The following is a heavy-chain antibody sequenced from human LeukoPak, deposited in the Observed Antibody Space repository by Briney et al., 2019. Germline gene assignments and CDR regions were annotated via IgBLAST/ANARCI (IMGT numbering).Heavy chain of an antibody. D-gene: IGHD4-17*01. Sequence: GGSLRLSCAASGFTVSSNYMSWVRQAPGKGLEWVSVIYSGGSTYYADSVEGRFTVSRDNSKNTLYLQMNSLRAEDTAVFYCAKEIYGDPTGGRFQHWGQGTLVTVSS. CDR3: AKEIYGDPTGGRFQH. V-gene: IGHV3-53*01. CDR1: GFTVSSNY. CDR2: IYSGGST. J-gene: IGHJ1*01.